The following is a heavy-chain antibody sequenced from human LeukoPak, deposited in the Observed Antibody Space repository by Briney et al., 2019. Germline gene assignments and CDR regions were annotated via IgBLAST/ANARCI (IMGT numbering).Heavy chain of an antibody. CDR1: GLNFSSNG. Sequence: GRSLRLSCVVSGLNFSSNGMHWVRQAPGKGLEWVAVISYDGNNQYYADSVKGRFNISRDNSKNTLYLQMSSLRIEDTALYYCAKDGGDHRNSWFDPWGRGTLVTVSS. J-gene: IGHJ5*02. D-gene: IGHD2-21*02. CDR3: AKDGGDHRNSWFDP. V-gene: IGHV3-30*18. CDR2: ISYDGNNQ.